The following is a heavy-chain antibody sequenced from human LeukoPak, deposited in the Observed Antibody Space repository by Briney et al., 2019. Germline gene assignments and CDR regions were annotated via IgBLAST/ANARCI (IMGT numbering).Heavy chain of an antibody. Sequence: GRSLRLSCAASGFTFSLYGMHWVRQAPGKGLEWVAVIWYDGSNENYADSVKGRFTISRDNSRNTLYLQMNSLRAEDTAMYYCVRGSPLGATTNWLDPWGQGTPVTVSS. V-gene: IGHV3-33*01. CDR1: GFTFSLYG. CDR3: VRGSPLGATTNWLDP. J-gene: IGHJ5*02. D-gene: IGHD1-26*01. CDR2: IWYDGSNE.